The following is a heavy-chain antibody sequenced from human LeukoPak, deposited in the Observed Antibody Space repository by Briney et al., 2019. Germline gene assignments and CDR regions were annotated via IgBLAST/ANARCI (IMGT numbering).Heavy chain of an antibody. D-gene: IGHD3-22*01. J-gene: IGHJ4*02. V-gene: IGHV5-51*01. CDR2: IYPGDSDT. Sequence: KRGESLKISCKGSGYSFTSYWIGWVRQMPGKGLEWMGIIYPGDSDTRYSPSFQGQVTISADKSISTAYLQWSSLKASDTAMYYCARREGGPSYYYDRSGLLIRYWGQGTLVTVSS. CDR1: GYSFTSYW. CDR3: ARREGGPSYYYDRSGLLIRY.